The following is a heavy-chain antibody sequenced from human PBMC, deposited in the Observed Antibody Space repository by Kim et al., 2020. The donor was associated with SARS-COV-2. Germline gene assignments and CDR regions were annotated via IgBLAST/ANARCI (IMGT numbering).Heavy chain of an antibody. CDR1: GFTFSNYW. CDR2: IYSDGSST. CDR3: ARKQWLLLTYKSDAFDI. V-gene: IGHV3-74*01. Sequence: GGSLRLSCAASGFTFSNYWMHWVRQAPGKGLVWVARIYSDGSSTIYADSVKGRFTISRDNTKNTLYLQMNNLRAEDTAVYYCARKQWLLLTYKSDAFDIWGQGTLVTVSS. J-gene: IGHJ3*02. D-gene: IGHD6-19*01.